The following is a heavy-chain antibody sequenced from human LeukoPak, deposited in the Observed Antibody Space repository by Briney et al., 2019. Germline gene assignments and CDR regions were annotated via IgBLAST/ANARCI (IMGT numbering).Heavy chain of an antibody. D-gene: IGHD3-10*01. J-gene: IGHJ5*02. Sequence: SETLSLTCTVSGGSISSGDYYWSWIRQPPGKGLEWIGEINHSGSTNYNPSLKSRVTISVDTSKNQFSLKLSSVTAADTAVYYCARGPITYDSWFDPWGQGTLVTVSS. CDR3: ARGPITYDSWFDP. V-gene: IGHV4-30-4*01. CDR2: INHSGST. CDR1: GGSISSGDYY.